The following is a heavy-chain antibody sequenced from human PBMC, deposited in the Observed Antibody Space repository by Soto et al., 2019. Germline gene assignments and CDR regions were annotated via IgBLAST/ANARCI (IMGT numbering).Heavy chain of an antibody. Sequence: GESLKISCKGSGYSFTSYWIGWVRQMPGKGLEWMGIIYPLDSETRYSPSFQGQVTISADTSISTAYLQWSSLKASDTAMYYCARLGNDYYDSSGYYFGVWGQGTTVTVSS. CDR1: GYSFTSYW. V-gene: IGHV5-51*01. J-gene: IGHJ6*02. CDR2: IYPLDSET. CDR3: ARLGNDYYDSSGYYFGV. D-gene: IGHD3-22*01.